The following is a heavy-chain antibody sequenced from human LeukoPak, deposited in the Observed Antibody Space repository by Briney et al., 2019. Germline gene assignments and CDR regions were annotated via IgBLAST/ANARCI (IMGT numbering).Heavy chain of an antibody. CDR1: GGSISSSSYY. D-gene: IGHD3-10*01. CDR2: IYYSGST. CDR3: ARPTMVRGVTAWFDP. J-gene: IGHJ5*02. V-gene: IGHV4-39*07. Sequence: SETLSLTCTVSGGSISSSSYYWGWIRQPPGKGLEWIGSIYYSGSTNYNPSLKSRVTISVDTSKNQFSLKLSSVTAADTAVYYCARPTMVRGVTAWFDPWGQGTLVTVSS.